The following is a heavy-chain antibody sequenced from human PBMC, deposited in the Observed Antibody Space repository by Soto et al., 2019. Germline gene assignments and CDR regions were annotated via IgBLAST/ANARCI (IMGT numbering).Heavy chain of an antibody. D-gene: IGHD3-10*02. V-gene: IGHV4-4*02. CDR1: GGSISSSNW. CDR3: ASVRGGYYYAMDV. J-gene: IGHJ6*02. Sequence: QVQLQESGPGLVKPSGTLSLTCAVSGGSISSSNWWSWVRQPPGKGLEWSGEIYHNGSTNYNPSLTSRVTISVDESKTQFSLKLSSVTAADTAVYYCASVRGGYYYAMDVWGQGTTVTVSS. CDR2: IYHNGST.